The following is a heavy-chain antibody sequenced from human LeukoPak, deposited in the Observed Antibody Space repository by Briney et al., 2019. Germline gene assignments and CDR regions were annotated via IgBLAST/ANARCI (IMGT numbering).Heavy chain of an antibody. V-gene: IGHV3-30*02. J-gene: IGHJ4*02. Sequence: GGSLRLSCAASGFTFSSYGMHWVRQAPGKGLEWVAFIRYDGSNKYYADSVKGRFTISRDNSKNTLYLQMNSLRAEDTAVYYCAKERDTAVVTIDYWGQGTLVTVSS. CDR3: AKERDTAVVTIDY. D-gene: IGHD5-18*01. CDR1: GFTFSSYG. CDR2: IRYDGSNK.